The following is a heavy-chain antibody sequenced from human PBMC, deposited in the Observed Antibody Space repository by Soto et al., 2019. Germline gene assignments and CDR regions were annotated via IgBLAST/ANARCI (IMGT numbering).Heavy chain of an antibody. CDR2: IYPGDSDT. D-gene: IGHD3-9*01. CDR1: GYSFTSYW. J-gene: IGHJ6*02. Sequence: GESLKISCKGSGYSFTSYWIGWVRQMPGKGLEWMGIIYPGDSDTRYSPSFQGQVTISADKSISTAYLQWGSLKASDTAMYYCARVLRYFEEYYGMDVWGQGTTVTVSS. V-gene: IGHV5-51*01. CDR3: ARVLRYFEEYYGMDV.